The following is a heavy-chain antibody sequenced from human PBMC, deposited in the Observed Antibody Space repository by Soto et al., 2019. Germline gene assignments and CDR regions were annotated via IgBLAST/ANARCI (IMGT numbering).Heavy chain of an antibody. Sequence: QVQLVQSGAEVKKPGASVKVSCKVSGYTLTELSMHWVRQAPGKGLEWMGGFDPEDGETIYAQKFQGRVTMTEDTSTDTAYMELSSLRSEDTAVYYCATDRPATAIHYYYSYGMDVWGQGTTVTVSS. CDR2: FDPEDGET. V-gene: IGHV1-24*01. D-gene: IGHD2-21*02. CDR1: GYTLTELS. CDR3: ATDRPATAIHYYYSYGMDV. J-gene: IGHJ6*02.